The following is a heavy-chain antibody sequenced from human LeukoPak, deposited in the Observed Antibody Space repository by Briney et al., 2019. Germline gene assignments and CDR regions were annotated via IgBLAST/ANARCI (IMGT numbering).Heavy chain of an antibody. CDR1: GITLSVYW. CDR2: IKQDGSEK. Sequence: PGGSLRLSCAASGITLSVYWMSWVRQAPGKGLEWVANIKQDGSEKYYRDSVQGRFTNSRDNAKNSLYLQMNSLRAEDTAVYYCARSGSGYFDYWGQGSLVTVSS. V-gene: IGHV3-7*01. J-gene: IGHJ4*02. CDR3: ARSGSGYFDY.